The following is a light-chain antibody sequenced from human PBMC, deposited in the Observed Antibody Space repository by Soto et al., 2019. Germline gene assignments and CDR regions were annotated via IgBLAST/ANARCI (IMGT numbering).Light chain of an antibody. CDR3: RQYNDWPQT. Sequence: EIVMTQSPAALSVSPGERATLSCRASRSVANSLAWYQQKPGQAPRLLIYGASTRATGIPARFSGSVSGTDFTLTINSLQSEDFAVYYCRQYNDWPQTFGQGTKVEIK. V-gene: IGKV3-15*01. J-gene: IGKJ1*01. CDR1: RSVANS. CDR2: GAS.